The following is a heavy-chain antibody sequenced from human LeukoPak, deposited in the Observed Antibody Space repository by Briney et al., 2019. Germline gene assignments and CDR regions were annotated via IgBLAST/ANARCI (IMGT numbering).Heavy chain of an antibody. V-gene: IGHV3-53*01. Sequence: PGGSLRLSCAASAFTVSSNCMSWIRQAPGKGLEWVSVIYSDGSTYYADSVKGRFTISRDNSKNTLFLQMNSLRAEDTAIYYCAKYGPQDSGSSHFDYWGQGALVTVSS. CDR3: AKYGPQDSGSSHFDY. D-gene: IGHD1-26*01. J-gene: IGHJ4*02. CDR2: IYSDGST. CDR1: AFTVSSNC.